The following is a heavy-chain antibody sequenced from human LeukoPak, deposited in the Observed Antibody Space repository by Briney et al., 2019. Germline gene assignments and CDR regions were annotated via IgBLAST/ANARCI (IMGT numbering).Heavy chain of an antibody. CDR2: ISDRGTGI. CDR1: GFTFSSYE. D-gene: IGHD3-9*01. J-gene: IGHJ4*02. CDR3: ARKRLTEGRFFDY. Sequence: GGSLRLSCVGSGFTFSSYEFNWVRQAPGKGLEWVSYISDRGTGIYYADSLKGRFTISRDDAKNSVYLQMNSPRAEDTAVYYCARKRLTEGRFFDYWGQGTLVTVSS. V-gene: IGHV3-48*03.